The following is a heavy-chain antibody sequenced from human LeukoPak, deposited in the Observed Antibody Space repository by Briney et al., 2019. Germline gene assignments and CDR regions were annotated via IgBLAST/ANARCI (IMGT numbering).Heavy chain of an antibody. V-gene: IGHV3-64D*06. CDR1: GFTFSSYA. Sequence: GGSLRLSCSASGFTFSSYAMHWVRQAPGRGLEYVSAISSNGGSTYYADSVKGRFTISRDNSKNTLYLQMSSLRAEDTAVYYCVKDMTTVTGIVYAFDIWGQGTMVTVSS. D-gene: IGHD4-17*01. CDR2: ISSNGGST. CDR3: VKDMTTVTGIVYAFDI. J-gene: IGHJ3*02.